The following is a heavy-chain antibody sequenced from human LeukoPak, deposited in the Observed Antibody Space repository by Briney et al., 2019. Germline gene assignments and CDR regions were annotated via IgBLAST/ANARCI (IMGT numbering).Heavy chain of an antibody. J-gene: IGHJ5*02. CDR2: ITGSGGTT. D-gene: IGHD2-21*01. Sequence: PGGSLRLSCAASGFSFRTNAMSWVRQAPGKGLEWVSGITGSGGTTYYADSVKGRFTISRDNSKNMVYLQMNSLTAEDTAMYYCLRAYHAGGWFDPWGQGNLVTVSS. CDR1: GFSFRTNA. V-gene: IGHV3-23*01. CDR3: LRAYHAGGWFDP.